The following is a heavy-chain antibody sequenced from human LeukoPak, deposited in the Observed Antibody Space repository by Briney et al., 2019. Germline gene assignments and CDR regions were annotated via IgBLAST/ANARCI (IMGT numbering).Heavy chain of an antibody. CDR1: GFIFSSYA. Sequence: PGGSLRLPCAASGFIFSSYAISWVRQAPGKGLEWVSGIRTSGDTFYADSVKGRFTISRDISKNTVYLQMNSLRAEDSAVYYCATLSYDVWTGINWFDPWGQGTLVTVSS. J-gene: IGHJ5*02. CDR3: ATLSYDVWTGINWFDP. CDR2: IRTSGDT. D-gene: IGHD3-3*01. V-gene: IGHV3-23*01.